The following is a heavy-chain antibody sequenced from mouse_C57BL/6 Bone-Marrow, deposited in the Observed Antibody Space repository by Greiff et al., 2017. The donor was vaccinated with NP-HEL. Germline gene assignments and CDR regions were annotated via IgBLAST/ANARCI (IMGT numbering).Heavy chain of an antibody. Sequence: QVQLQQPGAELVRPGTSVKLSCKASGYTFTSYWMHWVKQRPGQGLEWIGVIDPSDSYTNYNQKFKGKATLTVDTSSSTDYMQLSSLTSEDSAVYYCARITVVRAMDYWGQGTSVTVSS. J-gene: IGHJ4*01. CDR3: ARITVVRAMDY. CDR2: IDPSDSYT. V-gene: IGHV1-59*01. CDR1: GYTFTSYW. D-gene: IGHD1-1*01.